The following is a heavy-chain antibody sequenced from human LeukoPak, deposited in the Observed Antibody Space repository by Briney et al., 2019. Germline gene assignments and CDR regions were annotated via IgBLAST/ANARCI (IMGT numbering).Heavy chain of an antibody. D-gene: IGHD2/OR15-2a*01. CDR1: GYSISSGYY. J-gene: IGHJ3*02. CDR3: ARDLISMTAAFDI. Sequence: SETLSLTCTVSGYSISSGYYWGWIRQPPGKGLEWIGSIYHSGSTHYNPSLKRRVTISVDTSTNQFSLKLSSVTAADTAVYYCARDLISMTAAFDIWGQGTMVTVSS. CDR2: IYHSGST. V-gene: IGHV4-38-2*02.